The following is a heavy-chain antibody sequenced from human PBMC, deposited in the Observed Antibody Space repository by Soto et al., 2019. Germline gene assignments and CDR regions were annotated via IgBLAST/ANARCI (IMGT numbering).Heavy chain of an antibody. CDR2: IYYSGST. CDR3: ARLGQQLVLWACDI. D-gene: IGHD6-13*01. V-gene: IGHV4-59*01. J-gene: IGHJ3*02. Sequence: PSETLSLTCTVSGGSINNYYWSWIRQPPGKGLEWIGYIYYSGSTNYNPSLKSRVTISVYTSKTQFSLNLSSVTAADTAVYSCARLGQQLVLWACDIWGQGTMVTVSS. CDR1: GGSINNYY.